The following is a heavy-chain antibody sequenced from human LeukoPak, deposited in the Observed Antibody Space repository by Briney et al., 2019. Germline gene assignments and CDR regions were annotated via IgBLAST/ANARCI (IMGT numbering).Heavy chain of an antibody. V-gene: IGHV4-31*03. D-gene: IGHD2-15*01. CDR3: ARCAVAATPYYYYGMDV. CDR1: GGSISSGGYY. CDR2: IYYSGST. J-gene: IGHJ6*02. Sequence: SETLSLTCTVSGGSISSGGYYWSWIRQHPGKGLEWIGYIYYSGSTYYNPSLKSRVTISVDTSKNQFSLKLSSVTAADTAVYYCARCAVAATPYYYYGMDVWGQGTAVTVSS.